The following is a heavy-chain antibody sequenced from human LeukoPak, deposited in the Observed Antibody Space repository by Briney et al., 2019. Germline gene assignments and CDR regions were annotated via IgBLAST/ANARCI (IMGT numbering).Heavy chain of an antibody. CDR3: ARQDITAGAYYFDY. Sequence: SETLSLTCTVSGGSISTSSFYWGWIRQPPGKGLEWIGSLYYSGSTYYNPSLKSRVTISVDTSKSQCSLRLRSVTAADTAVYYCARQDITAGAYYFDYWGQGTLVTVSS. CDR1: GGSISTSSFY. V-gene: IGHV4-39*01. D-gene: IGHD6-13*01. J-gene: IGHJ4*02. CDR2: LYYSGST.